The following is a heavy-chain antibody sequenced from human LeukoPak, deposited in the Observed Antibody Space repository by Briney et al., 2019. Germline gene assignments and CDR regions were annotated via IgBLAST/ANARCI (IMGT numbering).Heavy chain of an antibody. J-gene: IGHJ5*02. V-gene: IGHV3-7*01. CDR1: GFSFSTYW. CDR3: ARDPVDAP. Sequence: PGGSLRLSCAASGFSFSTYWMTWVRQAPGKGLEWVANINPDGNKKDYVDSVKGRFTVTRDNAKNSLYLHMDSLRAEDTAVYYCARDPVDAPWGQGTLVTVSS. CDR2: INPDGNKK.